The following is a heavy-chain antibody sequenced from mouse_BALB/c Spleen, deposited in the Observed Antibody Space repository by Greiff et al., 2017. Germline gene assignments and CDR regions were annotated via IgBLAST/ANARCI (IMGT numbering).Heavy chain of an antibody. D-gene: IGHD1-1*01. J-gene: IGHJ1*01. Sequence: EVKLVESGPSLVKPSQTLSLTCSVTGDSITSGYWNWIRKFPGNKLEYMGYISYSGSTYYNPSLKSRISITRDTSKNQYYLQLNSVTTEDTATYYCARNYYGSSYGYFDVWGAGTTVTVSS. CDR2: ISYSGST. CDR3: ARNYYGSSYGYFDV. CDR1: GDSITSGY. V-gene: IGHV3-8*02.